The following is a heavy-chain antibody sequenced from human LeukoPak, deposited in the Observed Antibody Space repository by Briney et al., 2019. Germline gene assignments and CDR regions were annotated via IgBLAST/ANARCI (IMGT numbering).Heavy chain of an antibody. Sequence: PSETLSLTRTVSGGSISSYYWSWIRQPPGKGLEWIGYIYYSGSTNYKPSLTSRVSISVDTSKNQFSLKLTSVTAANTAVYYCARDRIGSGYHGGDAFDIWGQGAMVTVSS. CDR1: GGSISSYY. CDR2: IYYSGST. D-gene: IGHD5-12*01. J-gene: IGHJ3*02. CDR3: ARDRIGSGYHGGDAFDI. V-gene: IGHV4-59*01.